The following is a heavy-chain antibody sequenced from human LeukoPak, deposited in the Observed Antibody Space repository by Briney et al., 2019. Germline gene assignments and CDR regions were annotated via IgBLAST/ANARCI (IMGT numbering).Heavy chain of an antibody. Sequence: SVKVSCKASGYTFTSYGISWVRQAPGQGLEWMGGIIPIFGTANYAQKFQGRVTITADKSTSTAYMELSSLRSEDTAVYYCASPTYYYDSSGYYFIYWGQGTLVTVSS. J-gene: IGHJ4*02. CDR1: GYTFTSYG. CDR3: ASPTYYYDSSGYYFIY. CDR2: IIPIFGTA. D-gene: IGHD3-22*01. V-gene: IGHV1-69*06.